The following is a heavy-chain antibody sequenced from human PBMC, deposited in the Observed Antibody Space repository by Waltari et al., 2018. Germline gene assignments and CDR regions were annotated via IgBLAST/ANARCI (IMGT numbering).Heavy chain of an antibody. CDR2: VYYNGRT. Sequence: QVQLQESGPGLVKPSQTLSLSCTVSDDSMFNDDYYWPWVRLPAGRGLELIGHVYYNGRTRYNPSLSSRAAVSLDTSRRVFSLELRYMSAADTAVYFCARGPLNYESKWTTHYYYYYALDVWGPGTTVTVSS. CDR3: ARGPLNYESKWTTHYYYYYALDV. V-gene: IGHV4-61*02. J-gene: IGHJ6*02. D-gene: IGHD3-22*01. CDR1: DDSMFNDDYY.